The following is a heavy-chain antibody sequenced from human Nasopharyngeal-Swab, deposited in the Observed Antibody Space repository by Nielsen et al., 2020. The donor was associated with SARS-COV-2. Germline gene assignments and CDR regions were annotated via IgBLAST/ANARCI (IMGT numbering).Heavy chain of an antibody. Sequence: GESLKISCAASGFTFSNYAMSWVRQAPGKGLEWVSAISAIGGSTFFADSVKGRFTIYRDNSKNTLFLQVNSLRGEDTAIYYCARRGRDRFDANGYYYGRYFDYWGQGTLVTVSS. V-gene: IGHV3-23*01. J-gene: IGHJ4*02. CDR2: ISAIGGST. CDR3: ARRGRDRFDANGYYYGRYFDY. CDR1: GFTFSNYA. D-gene: IGHD3-22*01.